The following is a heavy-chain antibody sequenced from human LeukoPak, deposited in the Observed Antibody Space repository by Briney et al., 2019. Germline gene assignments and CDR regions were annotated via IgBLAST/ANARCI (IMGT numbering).Heavy chain of an antibody. CDR1: GFTFSSYS. J-gene: IGHJ5*02. Sequence: PGGSLRLSCAASGFTFSSYSMNWVRQAPGKRLEWVSSISSSSSYIYYADSVKGRFTISRDNAKNSLYLQMNSLRAEDTAVYYCARGGSSELLWFGELSVLDPWGQGTLVTVSS. D-gene: IGHD3-10*01. V-gene: IGHV3-21*01. CDR2: ISSSSSYI. CDR3: ARGGSSELLWFGELSVLDP.